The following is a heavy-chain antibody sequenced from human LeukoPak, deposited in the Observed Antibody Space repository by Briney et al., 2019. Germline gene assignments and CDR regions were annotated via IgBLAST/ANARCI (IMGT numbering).Heavy chain of an antibody. CDR2: INAGNGNT. V-gene: IGHV1-3*01. J-gene: IGHJ1*01. CDR3: ARWQWLGPTTAYFQH. Sequence: GASVKVSCKASGYTFTSYAMHWVRQAPGQRLEWMGWINAGNGNTKYSQKFQGRVTITRDTSASTAYMELSSLRSEDTAVYYCARWQWLGPTTAYFQHWGQGTLVTVSS. D-gene: IGHD6-19*01. CDR1: GYTFTSYA.